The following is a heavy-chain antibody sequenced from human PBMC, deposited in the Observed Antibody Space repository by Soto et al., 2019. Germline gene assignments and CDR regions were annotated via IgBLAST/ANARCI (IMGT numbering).Heavy chain of an antibody. J-gene: IGHJ4*02. CDR3: ARDSGSSWLIDY. CDR1: GFTFTTYA. Sequence: GGSLRLSCAASGFTFTTYAMHWVRQAPGKGLEWVAAISYDGNNKYFAESVKGRFTISRDNAKNSLYLQMNSLRAEDTAVYYCARDSGSSWLIDYWGQGTLVTVSS. V-gene: IGHV3-30-3*01. CDR2: ISYDGNNK. D-gene: IGHD6-13*01.